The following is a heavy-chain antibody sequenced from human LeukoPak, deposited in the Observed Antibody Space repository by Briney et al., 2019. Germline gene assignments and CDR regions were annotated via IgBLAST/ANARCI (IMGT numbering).Heavy chain of an antibody. J-gene: IGHJ3*02. Sequence: PGGSLRLSCAASGFTFDDYGMSWVRQAPGKGLEWVSAISGSGGSTYYADSVKGRFTISRDNSKNTLYLQMNSLRAEDTAVYYCAKVWKYQLLSDAFDIWGQGTMVTVSS. CDR1: GFTFDDYG. V-gene: IGHV3-23*01. CDR2: ISGSGGST. CDR3: AKVWKYQLLSDAFDI. D-gene: IGHD2-2*01.